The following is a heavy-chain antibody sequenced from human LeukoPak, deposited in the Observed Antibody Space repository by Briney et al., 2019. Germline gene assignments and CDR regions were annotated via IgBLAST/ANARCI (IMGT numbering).Heavy chain of an antibody. V-gene: IGHV4-30-4*01. CDR3: ARDRTKIKFQH. Sequence: PSQTLSLTCTVSGGSISSGDYYWSWIRQPPGKGLEWIGYICYSGSTYYNPSLKSRVTISVDTSKNQFSLKLSSVTAADTAVYYCARDRTKIKFQHWGQGTLVTVSS. D-gene: IGHD5-24*01. CDR2: ICYSGST. J-gene: IGHJ1*01. CDR1: GGSISSGDYY.